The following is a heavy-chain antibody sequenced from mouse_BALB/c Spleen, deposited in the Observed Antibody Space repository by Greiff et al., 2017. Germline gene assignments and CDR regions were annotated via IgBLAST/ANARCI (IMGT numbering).Heavy chain of an antibody. CDR1: GYSITSDYA. Sequence: EVKLMESGPGLVKPSQSLSLTCTVTGYSITSDYAWNWIRQFPGNKLEWMGYISYSGSTSYNPSLKSRISITRDTSKNQFFLQLNSVTTEDTATYYCAVLRADYWGQGTTLTVSS. V-gene: IGHV3-2*02. CDR3: AVLRADY. CDR2: ISYSGST. J-gene: IGHJ2*01. D-gene: IGHD1-1*01.